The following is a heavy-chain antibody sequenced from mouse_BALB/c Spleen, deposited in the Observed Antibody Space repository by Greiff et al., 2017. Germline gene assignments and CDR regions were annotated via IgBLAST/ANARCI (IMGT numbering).Heavy chain of an antibody. CDR2: ISTYYGNT. Sequence: QVQLQQSGPELVRPGVSVKISCKGSGYTFTDYAMHWVKQSHAKSLEWIGVISTYYGNTNYNQKFKGKATMTVDTSSSTAYMQLSSLTSEDSAVYYCTKAYYRYDRVDYWGQGTTLTVSS. D-gene: IGHD2-14*01. J-gene: IGHJ2*01. CDR1: GYTFTDYA. V-gene: IGHV1-67*01. CDR3: TKAYYRYDRVDY.